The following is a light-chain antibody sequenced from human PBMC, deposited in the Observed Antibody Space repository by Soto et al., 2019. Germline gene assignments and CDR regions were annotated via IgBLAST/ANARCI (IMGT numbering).Light chain of an antibody. Sequence: QSVLTQPPSVSGAPGQRVTISCTGSSSNFGAGYDVHWYQQLPGTAPKLLIYGNSHRPSGVPDRFSGSKSGTSTSLTITGLQAEDAADYYCQSYDTSLSAVVFGGGTKVTVL. CDR1: SSNFGAGYD. CDR3: QSYDTSLSAVV. CDR2: GNS. V-gene: IGLV1-40*01. J-gene: IGLJ2*01.